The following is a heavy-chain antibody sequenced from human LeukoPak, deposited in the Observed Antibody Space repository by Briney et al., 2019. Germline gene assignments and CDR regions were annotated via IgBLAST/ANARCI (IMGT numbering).Heavy chain of an antibody. CDR3: ARDLVTVTKGFDI. D-gene: IGHD4-17*01. J-gene: IGHJ3*02. CDR2: ISYIGST. Sequence: SETLSLTCAVSADSFSSHYWTWIRQPPGRGLEWIGYISYIGSTNYNPSPKSRVTISIDTSKNQFSLKLSSVTAADTAVYYCARDLVTVTKGFDIWGQGTMVSVSS. V-gene: IGHV4-59*11. CDR1: ADSFSSHY.